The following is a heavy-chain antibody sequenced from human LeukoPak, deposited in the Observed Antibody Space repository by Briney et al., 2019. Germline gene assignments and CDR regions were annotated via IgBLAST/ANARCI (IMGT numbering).Heavy chain of an antibody. D-gene: IGHD4-23*01. Sequence: GGSLRLSCAASGFTFDDYAMHWVRQAPGKGLEWVSIISGGSSDIHYADSVKGRFTISRDNAKNSLYLQMNSLRVEDTAVYYCARGATMATRHLDYWGQGTLVTVSS. CDR3: ARGATMATRHLDY. CDR1: GFTFDDYA. CDR2: ISGGSSDI. J-gene: IGHJ4*02. V-gene: IGHV3-21*01.